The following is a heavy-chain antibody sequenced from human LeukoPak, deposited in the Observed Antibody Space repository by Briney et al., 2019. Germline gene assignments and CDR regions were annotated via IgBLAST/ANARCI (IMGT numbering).Heavy chain of an antibody. Sequence: GGSLRLSCAASGFTFSSYWMSWVRQAPGKGVEWVANIKQDGSEKYYVDSVKGRFTISRDNAKTSLYLQMNSLRAEDTAVYYCARGEGYYDSSGYVYYFDYWGQGTLVTVSS. V-gene: IGHV3-7*01. J-gene: IGHJ4*02. D-gene: IGHD3-22*01. CDR3: ARGEGYYDSSGYVYYFDY. CDR1: GFTFSSYW. CDR2: IKQDGSEK.